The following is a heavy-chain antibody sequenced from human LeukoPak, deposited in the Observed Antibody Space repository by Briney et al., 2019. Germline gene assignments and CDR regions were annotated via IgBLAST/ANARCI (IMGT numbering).Heavy chain of an antibody. CDR3: ARWRGGPPYY. CDR1: GGSISSSSYY. D-gene: IGHD3-16*01. CDR2: IYYSGST. J-gene: IGHJ4*02. V-gene: IGHV4-39*07. Sequence: SETLSLTCTVSGGSISSSSYYWGWIRQPPGKGLEWIGSIYYSGSTNYNPSLKSRVTISVDTSKNQFSLKLSSVTAADTAVYYCARWRGGPPYYWGQGTLVTVSS.